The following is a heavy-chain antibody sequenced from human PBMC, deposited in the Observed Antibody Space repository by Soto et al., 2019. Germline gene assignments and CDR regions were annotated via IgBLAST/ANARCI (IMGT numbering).Heavy chain of an antibody. CDR2: IRNSGSAI. V-gene: IGHV3-48*02. CDR3: AREGYSGSYSDY. Sequence: GGSLRLSCAASGFTFSSYSMNWVRQAPGKGLEWISYIRNSGSAIYYADSVKGRFTISRDNAQNSLYLQMNSLRDEDTAVYYCAREGYSGSYSDYWGQGTLVTVSS. D-gene: IGHD1-26*01. J-gene: IGHJ4*02. CDR1: GFTFSSYS.